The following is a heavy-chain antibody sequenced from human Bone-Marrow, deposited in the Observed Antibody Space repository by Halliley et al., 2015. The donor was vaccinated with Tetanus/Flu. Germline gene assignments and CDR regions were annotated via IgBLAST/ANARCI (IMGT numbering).Heavy chain of an antibody. J-gene: IGHJ3*02. V-gene: IGHV4-59*01. D-gene: IGHD6-25*01. CDR3: ARDIFDGGPGFDN. CDR2: VYYSGPT. Sequence: EWSGNVYYSGPTNDNPSLKRRVKMSVDTSKNQVALELSSVTAADTAVYYGARDIFDGGPGFDNWGQGTMLTVSS.